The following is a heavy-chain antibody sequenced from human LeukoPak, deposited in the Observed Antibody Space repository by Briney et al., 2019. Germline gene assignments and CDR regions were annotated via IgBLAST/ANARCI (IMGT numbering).Heavy chain of an antibody. CDR3: AQATISTILGDY. D-gene: IGHD5-24*01. V-gene: IGHV3-23*01. J-gene: IGHJ4*02. CDR1: GFTVSSNY. CDR2: ITGSGGRT. Sequence: PGGSLTLSCAASGFTVSSNYMSWVRQAPGKGLEWVSTITGSGGRTYYADSVKGRFNISRDNSKNTLYLQMKALRAEDTATYYCAQATISTILGDYWGRGTLVTVSS.